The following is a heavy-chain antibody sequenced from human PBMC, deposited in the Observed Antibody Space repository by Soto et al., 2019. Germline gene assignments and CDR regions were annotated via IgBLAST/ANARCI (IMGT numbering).Heavy chain of an antibody. D-gene: IGHD6-19*01. V-gene: IGHV4-59*08. J-gene: IGHJ4*02. CDR2: IYYSGST. Sequence: QVQLQESGPGLVKPSETLSLTCTVSGGSISSYYWSWIRQPPGKGLEWIGYIYYSGSTNYNPSLKSRVTRTVDTSKHQFSLKLSSVTAADTAVYYCAGSGGRLQHSDYWGQGTLVTVSS. CDR1: GGSISSYY. CDR3: AGSGGRLQHSDY.